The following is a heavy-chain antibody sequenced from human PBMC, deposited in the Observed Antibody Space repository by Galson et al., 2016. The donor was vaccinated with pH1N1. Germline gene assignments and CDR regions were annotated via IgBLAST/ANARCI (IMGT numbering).Heavy chain of an antibody. CDR1: GTSISSGSYY. D-gene: IGHD2-2*01. J-gene: IGHJ4*02. Sequence: TLSLTCTVSGTSISSGSYYWSWIRQPAGKGLEWIGHIHTSGSTNYNPPLKSRVTISVDTSKNQFSLKVSSVTAADTAVYYGARGRSPARLYYWGQGTLVTVSS. V-gene: IGHV4-61*09. CDR2: IHTSGST. CDR3: ARGRSPARLYY.